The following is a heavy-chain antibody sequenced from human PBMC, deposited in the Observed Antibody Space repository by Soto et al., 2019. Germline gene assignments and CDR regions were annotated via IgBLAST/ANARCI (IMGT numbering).Heavy chain of an antibody. CDR3: AKEINPSAMDV. CDR2: ILYDGSVK. D-gene: IGHD2-2*01. CDR1: GFTFSRYA. V-gene: IGHV3-33*06. J-gene: IGHJ6*02. Sequence: QVQLVESGGGVVQTGGPLRLSCAASGFTFSRYAMHWVRQAPGKGLEWVAVILYDGSVKYYADSVKGRFTVSRDNSKSTLYLQMNRLRAAGTAVYYCAKEINPSAMDVWGQGTTVTFSS.